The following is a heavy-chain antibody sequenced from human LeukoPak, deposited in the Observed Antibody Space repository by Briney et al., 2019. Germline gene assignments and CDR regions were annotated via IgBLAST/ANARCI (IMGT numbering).Heavy chain of an antibody. V-gene: IGHV4-59*01. Sequence: SETVSLTCTVSGGSISSYYWSWIRQPPGKGLEWIGYIYYSGSTNYNPSLKSRVTISVDTSKNQFSLKLSSVTAADTAVYYCARARSGSYFYWFDPWGQGTLVTVSS. J-gene: IGHJ5*02. CDR1: GGSISSYY. CDR2: IYYSGST. D-gene: IGHD1-26*01. CDR3: ARARSGSYFYWFDP.